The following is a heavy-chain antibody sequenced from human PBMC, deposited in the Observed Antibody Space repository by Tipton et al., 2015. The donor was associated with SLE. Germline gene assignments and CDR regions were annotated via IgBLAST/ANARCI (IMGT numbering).Heavy chain of an antibody. V-gene: IGHV3-30*01. Sequence: RSLRLSCAASGFTFSNYAMHWVRQAPGKGLEWVAVISYDGSNKYYADSVKGRFTISRDNSKNTLYLQMNTLRGEDTAVYHCGRTEYADKGEPPYYLDVWGKGTTVTVSS. CDR1: GFTFSNYA. CDR3: GRTEYADKGEPPYYLDV. D-gene: IGHD1-14*01. CDR2: ISYDGSNK. J-gene: IGHJ6*03.